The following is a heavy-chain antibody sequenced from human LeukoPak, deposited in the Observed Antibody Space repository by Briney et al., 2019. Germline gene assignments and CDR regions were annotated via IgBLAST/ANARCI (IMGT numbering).Heavy chain of an antibody. J-gene: IGHJ4*02. CDR3: AREAAIFGDDYFDY. D-gene: IGHD3-3*01. Sequence: SETLSLTCTVSGGSISSYYWSWIRQSAGKGLEWIGRIYTSGSTNYNPSLKSRVTMSVDTSKNQFSLKLSSVTAADTAVYYCAREAAIFGDDYFDYWGQGTLVTVSS. CDR1: GGSISSYY. V-gene: IGHV4-4*07. CDR2: IYTSGST.